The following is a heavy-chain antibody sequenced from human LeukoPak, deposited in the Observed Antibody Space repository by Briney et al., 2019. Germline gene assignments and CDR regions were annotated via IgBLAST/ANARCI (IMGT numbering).Heavy chain of an antibody. CDR3: AKDPSNYGSGFMDV. CDR2: MGGGVDDT. Sequence: GGSLRLSCAASGFTFSDYAMSWVRQAPGKRLEWVSTMGGGVDDTDYADSVKGRFTISRDNSKNTLFLQMNSLRAEDTAVYYCAKDPSNYGSGFMDVWGKGTTVTVSS. D-gene: IGHD3-10*01. V-gene: IGHV3-23*01. J-gene: IGHJ6*03. CDR1: GFTFSDYA.